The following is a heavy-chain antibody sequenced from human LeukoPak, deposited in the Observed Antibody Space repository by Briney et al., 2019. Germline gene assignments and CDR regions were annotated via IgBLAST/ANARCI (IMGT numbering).Heavy chain of an antibody. D-gene: IGHD1-26*01. Sequence: GRSLRLSCAASGFTSSSYGMHWVRQAPGKGLEWVAVDGRNKYYADSVKGRFTVSRDISSNTLYLQMNSLRAEDTAVYFCARERSSGFVLDYWGQGTLVTVSS. CDR2: DGRNK. CDR1: GFTSSSYG. J-gene: IGHJ4*02. V-gene: IGHV3-33*08. CDR3: ARERSSGFVLDY.